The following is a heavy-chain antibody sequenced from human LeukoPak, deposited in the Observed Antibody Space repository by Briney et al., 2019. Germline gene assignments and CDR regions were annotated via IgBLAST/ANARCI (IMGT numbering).Heavy chain of an antibody. CDR3: AAATGATAGSYAFDI. CDR2: IVVGSGNT. Sequence: SVKVSCKASGFTFSSSAVQWVRQARGQRLEWIGWIVVGSGNTNYAQRFQERVTITRDMSTSTAYMELSSLRSEDTAVYYCAAATGATAGSYAFDIWGQGTMVTVSS. CDR1: GFTFSSSA. V-gene: IGHV1-58*01. D-gene: IGHD1-26*01. J-gene: IGHJ3*02.